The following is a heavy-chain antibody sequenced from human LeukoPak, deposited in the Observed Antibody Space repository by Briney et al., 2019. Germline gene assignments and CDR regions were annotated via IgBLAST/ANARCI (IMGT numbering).Heavy chain of an antibody. D-gene: IGHD6-19*01. Sequence: SETLTLTCGDSGYSISSGYYWGWIRQPPGKGLEWIGNIYHTGSTYYNPSLRSRVTISVDTSKNQFFLKLTSVTAADTAVYYCARCLEGYSAGWSRFFEYWGQGTLATVSS. J-gene: IGHJ4*02. CDR1: GYSISSGYY. V-gene: IGHV4-38-2*01. CDR3: ARCLEGYSAGWSRFFEY. CDR2: IYHTGST.